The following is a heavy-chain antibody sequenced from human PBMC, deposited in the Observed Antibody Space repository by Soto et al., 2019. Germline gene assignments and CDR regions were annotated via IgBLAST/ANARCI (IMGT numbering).Heavy chain of an antibody. CDR2: ISDSGGST. CDR3: VKGSTGEDYYYYNGVDV. J-gene: IGHJ6*02. D-gene: IGHD1-26*01. V-gene: IGHV3-64D*06. Sequence: GGSLTLSCSASGFTSKKHAMHWVRQAPGTGLEYVSGISDSGGSTFHANSVKGRFTISRDNSRDTLFLQMNSLRVEETAVYYCVKGSTGEDYYYYNGVDVWGQGTKVTVSS. CDR1: GFTSKKHA.